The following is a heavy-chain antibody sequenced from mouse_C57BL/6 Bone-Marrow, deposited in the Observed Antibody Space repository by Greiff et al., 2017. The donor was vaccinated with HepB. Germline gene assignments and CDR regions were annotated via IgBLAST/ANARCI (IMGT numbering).Heavy chain of an antibody. CDR1: GYTFTSYW. V-gene: IGHV1-55*01. Sequence: VQLQQSGAELVKPGASVKMSCKASGYTFTSYWITWVKQRPGQGLEWIGDIYPGSGSTNYNEKFKSKATLTVDTSSSTAYMQLSSLTSEDSAVYYCARKGITTVVEDYYAMDYWGQGTSVTVSS. J-gene: IGHJ4*01. D-gene: IGHD1-1*01. CDR2: IYPGSGST. CDR3: ARKGITTVVEDYYAMDY.